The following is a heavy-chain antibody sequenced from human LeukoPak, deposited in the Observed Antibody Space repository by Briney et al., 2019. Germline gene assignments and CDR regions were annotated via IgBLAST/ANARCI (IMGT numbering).Heavy chain of an antibody. CDR1: GYTFTSYA. V-gene: IGHV1-3*01. Sequence: ASVKVSCKASGYTFTSYAMHWVRQAPGQRLEWMGWINAGNGNTKHSQKFQGRVTIIRDTSATTAYLELSSLRSEDTAVYYCARGYPYDYITAFDYWGQGTLVTVSS. D-gene: IGHD4-11*01. J-gene: IGHJ4*02. CDR3: ARGYPYDYITAFDY. CDR2: INAGNGNT.